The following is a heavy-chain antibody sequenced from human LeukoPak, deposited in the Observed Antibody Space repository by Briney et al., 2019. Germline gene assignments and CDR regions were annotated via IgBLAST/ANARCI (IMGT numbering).Heavy chain of an antibody. CDR1: GFTFSSHW. D-gene: IGHD3-22*01. CDR3: AKIRDGYYDSSGRLEYFQH. V-gene: IGHV3-23*01. J-gene: IGHJ1*01. Sequence: GGSLRLSCAASGFTFSSHWMSWVRQAPGKGLEWVSAISGSGGSTYYADSVKGRFTISRDNSKNTLYLQMNSLRAEDTAVYYCAKIRDGYYDSSGRLEYFQHWGQGTLVTVSS. CDR2: ISGSGGST.